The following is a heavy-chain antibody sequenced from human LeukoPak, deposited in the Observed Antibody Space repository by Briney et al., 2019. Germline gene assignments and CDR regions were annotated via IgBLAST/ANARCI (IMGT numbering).Heavy chain of an antibody. J-gene: IGHJ6*03. Sequence: GGSLRPSCAASGFTFSSYEMNWVRQAPGKGLEWVSYISSSGSTIYYPDSVKGRFTISRDNPKNSLYLQMNSLRAEDTAVYYCARNALLSARMDVWGKGTTVTVSS. CDR2: ISSSGSTI. V-gene: IGHV3-48*03. CDR3: ARNALLSARMDV. CDR1: GFTFSSYE. D-gene: IGHD2-15*01.